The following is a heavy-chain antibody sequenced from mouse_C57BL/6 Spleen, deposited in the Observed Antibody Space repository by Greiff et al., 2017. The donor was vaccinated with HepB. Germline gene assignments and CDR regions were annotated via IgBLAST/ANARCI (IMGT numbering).Heavy chain of an antibody. J-gene: IGHJ1*03. V-gene: IGHV1-26*01. CDR2: INPNNGGT. CDR1: GYTFTDYY. CDR3: ARGDYGSRDWYFDV. D-gene: IGHD1-1*01. Sequence: EVKLVESGPELVKPGASVKISCKASGYTFTDYYMNWVKQSHGKSLEWIGDINPNNGGTSYNQKFKGKATLTVDKSSSTAYMELRSLTSEDSAVYYCARGDYGSRDWYFDVWGTGTTVTVSS.